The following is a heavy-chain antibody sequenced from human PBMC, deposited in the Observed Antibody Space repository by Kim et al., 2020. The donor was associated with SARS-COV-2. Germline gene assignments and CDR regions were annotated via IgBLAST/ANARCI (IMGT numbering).Heavy chain of an antibody. Sequence: YVDSVKGRFTISRDNSNTVLYQQMHSLSAEDTAVYYCAKGRHISGWCDFDYWGQGTLLTVSS. D-gene: IGHD6-19*01. J-gene: IGHJ4*02. CDR3: AKGRHISGWCDFDY. V-gene: IGHV3-30*02.